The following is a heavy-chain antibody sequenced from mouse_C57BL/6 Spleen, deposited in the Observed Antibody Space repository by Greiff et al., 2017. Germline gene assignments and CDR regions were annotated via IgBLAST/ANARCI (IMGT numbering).Heavy chain of an antibody. D-gene: IGHD4-1*01. CDR1: GYTFTEYT. J-gene: IGHJ1*03. V-gene: IGHV1-62-2*01. CDR2: VYPGSGSI. Sequence: QVQLQQSGAELVKPGASVKLSCKASGYTFTEYTIHWVKQRSGQGLEWIGWVYPGSGSIKYNEKFKDKSSSTVYMELSRLTSEDSAVYFCARHVLGYWYVDVWGTGTTVTVSS. CDR3: ARHVLGYWYVDV.